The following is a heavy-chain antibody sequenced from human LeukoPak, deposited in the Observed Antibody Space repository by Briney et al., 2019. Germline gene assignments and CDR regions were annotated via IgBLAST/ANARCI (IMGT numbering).Heavy chain of an antibody. CDR3: ARGPIVVVPAAMPPIDY. V-gene: IGHV1-2*04. D-gene: IGHD2-2*01. CDR1: GYTFTGYY. J-gene: IGHJ4*02. CDR2: INPNSGGT. Sequence: ASVKVSCKASGYTFTGYYMHWVRQAPGLELEWMGWINPNSGGTNYAQKFQGWVTMTRDTSISTAYMELSRLRSDDTAVYYCARGPIVVVPAAMPPIDYWGQRTLVTVSS.